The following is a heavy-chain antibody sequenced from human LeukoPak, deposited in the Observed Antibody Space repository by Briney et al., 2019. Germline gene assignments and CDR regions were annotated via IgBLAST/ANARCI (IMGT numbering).Heavy chain of an antibody. CDR3: ASHSRVYCSSTSCYADHFDY. J-gene: IGHJ4*02. V-gene: IGHV1-2*02. CDR2: INPNSGGT. CDR1: GYTFTGYY. Sequence: ASVKVSCKASGYTFTGYYMHWVRQAPGQGLEWMGWINPNSGGTNYAQKFQGRVTMTRDTSISTAYMELSSLRSEDTAVYYCASHSRVYCSSTSCYADHFDYWGQGTLVTVSS. D-gene: IGHD2-2*01.